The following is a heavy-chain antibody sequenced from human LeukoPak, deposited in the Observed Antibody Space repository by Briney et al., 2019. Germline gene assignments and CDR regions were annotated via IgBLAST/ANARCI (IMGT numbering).Heavy chain of an antibody. J-gene: IGHJ4*02. CDR1: GGSISSGSYY. Sequence: SQTLSLTCTVSGGSISSGSYYWSWIRQPAGKGLEWIGHIYTSGSTNYNPSLKSRVTISVDTSKNQFSLKLSSVTAADTAVYYCAITRAYDSSGYSFDCWGQGTLVTVSS. V-gene: IGHV4-61*09. CDR3: AITRAYDSSGYSFDC. D-gene: IGHD3-22*01. CDR2: IYTSGST.